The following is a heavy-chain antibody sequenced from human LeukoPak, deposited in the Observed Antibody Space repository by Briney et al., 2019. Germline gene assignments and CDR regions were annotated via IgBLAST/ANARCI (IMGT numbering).Heavy chain of an antibody. J-gene: IGHJ5*02. D-gene: IGHD5-12*01. V-gene: IGHV1-2*02. Sequence: GASVKVSCKASGYTFTGYYMHWVRQAPGQGLEWMGWINPNSGGTNYAQKLQGRVTMTTDTSTSTAYMELRSLRSDDTAVYYCAREVRRGYAGWFDPWGQGTLVTVSS. CDR2: INPNSGGT. CDR1: GYTFTGYY. CDR3: AREVRRGYAGWFDP.